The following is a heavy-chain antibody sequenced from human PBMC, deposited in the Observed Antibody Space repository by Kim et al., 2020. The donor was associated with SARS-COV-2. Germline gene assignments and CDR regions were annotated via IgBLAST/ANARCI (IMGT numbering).Heavy chain of an antibody. CDR2: IWYDGSNK. Sequence: GGSLRLSCAASGFTFSSYGMHWVRQAPGKGLEWVAVIWYDGSNKYYADSVKGRFTISRDNSKNTLYLQMNSLRAEDTAVYYCARQWIGEDYYGMDVWGQGTTVTVSS. CDR1: GFTFSSYG. D-gene: IGHD3-10*01. CDR3: ARQWIGEDYYGMDV. V-gene: IGHV3-33*01. J-gene: IGHJ6*02.